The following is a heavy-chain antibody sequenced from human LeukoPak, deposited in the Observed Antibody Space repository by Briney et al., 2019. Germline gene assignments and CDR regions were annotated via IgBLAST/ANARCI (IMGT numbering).Heavy chain of an antibody. CDR3: ASGRQLGY. Sequence: PGGSLRLSCAASGFTFSNYWMSWVRQAPGKGLEWVANIKEDRSEKYYVDSVKGRFTISRDNARNSLYLQMNSLRAEDTAVYYCASGRQLGYWGQGTLVTVPS. J-gene: IGHJ4*02. D-gene: IGHD6-13*01. CDR1: GFTFSNYW. CDR2: IKEDRSEK. V-gene: IGHV3-7*01.